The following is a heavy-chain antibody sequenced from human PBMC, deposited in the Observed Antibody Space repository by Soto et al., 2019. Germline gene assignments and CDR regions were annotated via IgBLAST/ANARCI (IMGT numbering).Heavy chain of an antibody. V-gene: IGHV1-46*01. CDR2: INPSGGST. Sequence: GASVKVSCKASGYTFTSYYMHWVRQAPGQGLEWMGIINPSGGSTSYAQKFQGRVIMTRDTSTSTVYMELSSLRSDDTAVYYCARSWSGVYTSDYWGQGTLVTVSS. J-gene: IGHJ4*02. D-gene: IGHD3-10*02. CDR3: ARSWSGVYTSDY. CDR1: GYTFTSYY.